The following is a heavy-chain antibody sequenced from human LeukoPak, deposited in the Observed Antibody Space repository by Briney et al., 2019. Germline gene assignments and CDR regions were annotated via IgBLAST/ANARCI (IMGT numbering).Heavy chain of an antibody. V-gene: IGHV3-66*01. CDR2: IYSGGST. J-gene: IGHJ4*02. CDR1: GFTVSSNY. CDR3: ARAKIGSGWYDD. Sequence: GGPLRLSCAASGFTVSSNYMSWVRQAPGKGLEWVSVIYSGGSTYYADSVKGRFTISRDNSKNTLYLQMNSLRAEDTAVYYRARAKIGSGWYDDWGQGTLVTVSS. D-gene: IGHD6-19*01.